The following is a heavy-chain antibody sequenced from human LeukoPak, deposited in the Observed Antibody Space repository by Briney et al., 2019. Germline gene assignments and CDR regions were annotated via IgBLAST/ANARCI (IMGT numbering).Heavy chain of an antibody. CDR2: IYYSGST. CDR3: ARGQQLAFDY. Sequence: SQTLSLTCTVSGGSISSGGYYWSWIRQHPGKGLEWIGYIYYSGSTYYNPSLKSRVTISVDTSKNQFSLKLSSVTAADTAMYYCARGQQLAFDYWGQGTLVTVSS. V-gene: IGHV4-31*03. J-gene: IGHJ4*02. D-gene: IGHD6-13*01. CDR1: GGSISSGGYY.